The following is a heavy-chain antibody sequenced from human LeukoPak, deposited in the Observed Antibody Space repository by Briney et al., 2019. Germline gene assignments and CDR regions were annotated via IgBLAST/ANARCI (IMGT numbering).Heavy chain of an antibody. Sequence: SETLSLTCAVYGRSFSGYYWSWIRQPPGKGLEWIGEINHSGSTNYNPSLKSRVTISVDTSKNQFSLKLSSVTAADTAVYYCAREVLLWFGELLYYYYGMDVWGQGTTVTVSS. V-gene: IGHV4-34*01. CDR2: INHSGST. CDR1: GRSFSGYY. CDR3: AREVLLWFGELLYYYYGMDV. D-gene: IGHD3-10*01. J-gene: IGHJ6*02.